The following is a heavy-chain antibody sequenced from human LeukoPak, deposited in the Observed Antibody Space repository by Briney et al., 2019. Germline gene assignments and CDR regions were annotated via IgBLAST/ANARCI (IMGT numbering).Heavy chain of an antibody. CDR2: ISGSGGST. CDR3: ARRWGIAVAGAFDY. CDR1: ALSFSIYG. D-gene: IGHD6-19*01. V-gene: IGHV3-23*01. J-gene: IGHJ4*02. Sequence: PGPCLTPSRAPAALSFSIYGMGWVRQPPGKWLRWVSAISGSGGSTYYAVTVRCPFTIYRDNSTNTLYMQMNSLRAEDTAVYYCARRWGIAVAGAFDYWGQGTLVTVSS.